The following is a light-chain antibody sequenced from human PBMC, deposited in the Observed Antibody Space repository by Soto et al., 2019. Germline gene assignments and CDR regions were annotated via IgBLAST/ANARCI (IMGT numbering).Light chain of an antibody. Sequence: EIVLTQSPGTLSLSPGERATLSCRASQSVSRTYLAWYQQRPGQAPRLLIYGASFRATGIPARFSGRGSGTDFTLSISRLEPEDFAVYYCQQYVTSPRTFGQGTKVDIK. J-gene: IGKJ1*01. CDR1: QSVSRTY. V-gene: IGKV3-20*01. CDR3: QQYVTSPRT. CDR2: GAS.